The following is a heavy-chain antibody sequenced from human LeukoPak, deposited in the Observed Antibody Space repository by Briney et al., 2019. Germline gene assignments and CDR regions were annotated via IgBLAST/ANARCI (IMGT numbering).Heavy chain of an antibody. CDR3: ARDLWNFYDDSGYNRDFDS. CDR2: IGTYGGDA. V-gene: IGHV1-18*01. J-gene: IGHJ5*01. CDR1: TSR. Sequence: ASVKVSCKATSRISWVRQAPGQGLEGMGWIGTYGGDAYDAQKFQGRITVSIDTSTSTVYMELRKLRSDDTAVYYCARDLWNFYDDSGYNRDFDSWGQGTLVTVSS. D-gene: IGHD3-22*01.